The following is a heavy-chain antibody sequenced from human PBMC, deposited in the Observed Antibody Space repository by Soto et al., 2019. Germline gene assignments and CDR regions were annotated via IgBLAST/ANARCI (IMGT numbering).Heavy chain of an antibody. Sequence: PSETLSLTCTVSGGSVSSGSYYWSWIRQPPGKGLEWIGYIYYSGSTNYNPSLKSRVAISVDTSKNQFSLKLSSVTAADTAVYYCARGEIAAAAKRGDYYYYGMDVWGQGTTVTVSS. J-gene: IGHJ6*02. CDR3: ARGEIAAAAKRGDYYYYGMDV. CDR1: GGSVSSGSYY. D-gene: IGHD6-13*01. V-gene: IGHV4-61*01. CDR2: IYYSGST.